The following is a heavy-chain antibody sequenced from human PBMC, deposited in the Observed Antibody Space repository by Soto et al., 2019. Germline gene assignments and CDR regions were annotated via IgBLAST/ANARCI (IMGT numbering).Heavy chain of an antibody. CDR3: ARHHGPTTSENWFDP. CDR1: GYTFFTYD. J-gene: IGHJ5*02. V-gene: IGHV1-18*01. Sequence: QVHLVQSGVEVKTPGASVKVSCQASGYTFFTYDISWVRQAPGQGLEWMGWISTYSGDTTYAQKFQGRVTMTTDTSTTTAYLELRRLRSDDTAVYYCARHHGPTTSENWFDPWGQGTVVTVSS. D-gene: IGHD5-12*01. CDR2: ISTYSGDT.